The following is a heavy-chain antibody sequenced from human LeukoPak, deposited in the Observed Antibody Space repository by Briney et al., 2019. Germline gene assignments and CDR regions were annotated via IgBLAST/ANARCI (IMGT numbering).Heavy chain of an antibody. J-gene: IGHJ6*03. CDR2: INWNGGST. Sequence: GGSLRLSCAASGFTFDDYGMSWVRQAPGKGLEWVSGINWNGGSTGYADSVKGRFTISRDNAKNSLYLQMNSLRAEDTALYHCARGAWFGELFSYMDVWGKGTTVTISS. CDR1: GFTFDDYG. D-gene: IGHD3-10*01. CDR3: ARGAWFGELFSYMDV. V-gene: IGHV3-20*01.